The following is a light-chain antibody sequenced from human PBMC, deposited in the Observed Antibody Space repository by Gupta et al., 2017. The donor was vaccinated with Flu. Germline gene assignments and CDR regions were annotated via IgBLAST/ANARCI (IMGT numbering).Light chain of an antibody. CDR3: QSYDGANWV. V-gene: IGLV6-57*01. CDR2: QND. Sequence: QWPQQRPGSSPTTVIFQNDERPSGVPARFTGSIDTSSNSASLVISGLMTEDEADYYCQSYDGANWVFGGGTKLTVL. J-gene: IGLJ3*02.